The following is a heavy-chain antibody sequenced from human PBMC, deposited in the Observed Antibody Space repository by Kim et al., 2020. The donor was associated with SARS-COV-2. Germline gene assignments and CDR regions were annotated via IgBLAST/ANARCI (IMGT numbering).Heavy chain of an antibody. J-gene: IGHJ4*02. CDR3: TSRTGTDDY. CDR1: GFTFSASG. D-gene: IGHD1-1*01. V-gene: IGHV3-73*01. CDR2: IRSKADNYAT. Sequence: GGSLRLSCAASGFTFSASGMHWVRQASGKGLEWVGRIRSKADNYATAYGASVKGRFSISRDDSKKMAYLQMNSLKIEDTAVYYCTSRTGTDDYWGQGILV.